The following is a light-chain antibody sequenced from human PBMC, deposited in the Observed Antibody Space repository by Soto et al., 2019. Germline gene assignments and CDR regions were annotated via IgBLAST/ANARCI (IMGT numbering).Light chain of an antibody. V-gene: IGKV1-5*03. CDR1: QSISSW. CDR3: HQYSRFPRT. Sequence: DIQMTQSPSTLSASVGDRVTITCRASQSISSWLAWYQQIPGKAPKLLIYKASSLQSGVPSRFSGSGSETAFTLTITGLQPDDFATYYCHQYSRFPRTFGQGTKVENK. J-gene: IGKJ1*01. CDR2: KAS.